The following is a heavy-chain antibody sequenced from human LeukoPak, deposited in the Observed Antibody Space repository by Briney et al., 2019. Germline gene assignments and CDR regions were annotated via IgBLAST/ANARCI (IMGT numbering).Heavy chain of an antibody. J-gene: IGHJ3*02. V-gene: IGHV3-66*02. Sequence: PGGSLRLSCAASGFTVSSNYMSWVRQAPGKGLEWVSVIYSGGGTYYADSVKGRFTISRDNSKNTLYLQMNSLRAEDTAVYYCARVSDSSGYRDDAFDIWGQGTMVTVSS. CDR1: GFTVSSNY. CDR3: ARVSDSSGYRDDAFDI. D-gene: IGHD3-22*01. CDR2: IYSGGGT.